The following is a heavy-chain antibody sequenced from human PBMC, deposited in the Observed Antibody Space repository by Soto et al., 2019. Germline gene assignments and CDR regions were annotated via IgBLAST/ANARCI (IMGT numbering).Heavy chain of an antibody. J-gene: IGHJ4*02. CDR2: ICGGGGGT. V-gene: IGHV3-23*01. D-gene: IGHD3-22*01. CDR1: GCTFANYA. CDR3: AKDVHYDSSGGLDS. Sequence: EVRLLESGGGFEHPGGSLRLSCVISGCTFANYAMSCVRQAPGKGLEWVSEICGGGGGTYYADSVRGRFIISRDNSKNTVYLEVNGLRTEDTGVYYCAKDVHYDSSGGLDSWGQGTLVTVSS.